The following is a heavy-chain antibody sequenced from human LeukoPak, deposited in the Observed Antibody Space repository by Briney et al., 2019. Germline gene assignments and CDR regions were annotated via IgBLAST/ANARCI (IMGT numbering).Heavy chain of an antibody. Sequence: GGSLRLSCAASGFSLSRYYMSWVRQAPGKGLQWVATIHQDGSAKYYVDSVKGRFTISRDNANNSLSLQLNSLRVEDSAVYYCARSQGGYSNSERQSWLDPWGQGTLVTVSS. CDR2: IHQDGSAK. CDR1: GFSLSRYY. D-gene: IGHD5-18*01. CDR3: ARSQGGYSNSERQSWLDP. V-gene: IGHV3-7*01. J-gene: IGHJ5*02.